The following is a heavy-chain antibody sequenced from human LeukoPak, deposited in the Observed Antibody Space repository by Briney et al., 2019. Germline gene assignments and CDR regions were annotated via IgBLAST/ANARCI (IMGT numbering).Heavy chain of an antibody. V-gene: IGHV4-34*01. CDR2: INHSGST. J-gene: IGHJ3*02. D-gene: IGHD2-21*02. CDR3: ARLDWTAIPVSAFDI. CDR1: GGSFSGYY. Sequence: PSETLSLTCAVYGGSFSGYYWSWIRQPPGKGLEWIGEINHSGSTNYNPSLKSRVTISVDTSKNQFSLKLSSVTAADTAVYYCARLDWTAIPVSAFDIWGQGIMVTVSS.